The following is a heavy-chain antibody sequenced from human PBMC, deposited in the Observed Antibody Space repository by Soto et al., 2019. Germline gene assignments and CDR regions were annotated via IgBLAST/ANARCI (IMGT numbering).Heavy chain of an antibody. J-gene: IGHJ4*02. CDR2: IYYRGNT. Sequence: QVQLQESGPGLVKPSQTLSLTCTVSGGSISSGGYYWSWIRQHPGKGLEWIGYIYYRGNTYYNPSLKSRVTISEDTSKNQFSLKLSSVTAADTAVYYCARATYYYDSSGYSDRVLDYWGQGTLVTVSS. CDR3: ARATYYYDSSGYSDRVLDY. CDR1: GGSISSGGYY. D-gene: IGHD3-22*01. V-gene: IGHV4-31*03.